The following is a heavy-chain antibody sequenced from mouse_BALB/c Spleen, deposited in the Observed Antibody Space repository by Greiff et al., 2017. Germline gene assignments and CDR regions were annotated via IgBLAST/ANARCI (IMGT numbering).Heavy chain of an antibody. CDR3: ARGNGYAMDY. Sequence: EVMLVESGGGLVQPGGSLRLSCATSGFTFTDYYMSWVRQPPGKALEWLGFIRNKANGYTTEYSASVKGRFTISRDNSQSILYLQMNTLRAEDSATYYCARGNGYAMDYWGQGTSVTVSS. J-gene: IGHJ4*01. CDR1: GFTFTDYY. V-gene: IGHV7-3*02. CDR2: IRNKANGYTT.